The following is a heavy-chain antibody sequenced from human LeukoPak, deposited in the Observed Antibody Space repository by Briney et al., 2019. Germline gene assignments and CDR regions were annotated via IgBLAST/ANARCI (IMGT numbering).Heavy chain of an antibody. CDR3: AKGRVWGSYPPNDAFDI. CDR1: GFTFSSYA. CDR2: ISGSGGST. D-gene: IGHD3-16*02. V-gene: IGHV3-23*01. Sequence: PGGSLRLSCAASGFTFSSYAMSWARQAPGKGLEWVSAISGSGGSTYYADSVKGRFTISRDNSKYTLYLQMNSLRAEDTAVYYCAKGRVWGSYPPNDAFDIWGQGTMVTVSS. J-gene: IGHJ3*02.